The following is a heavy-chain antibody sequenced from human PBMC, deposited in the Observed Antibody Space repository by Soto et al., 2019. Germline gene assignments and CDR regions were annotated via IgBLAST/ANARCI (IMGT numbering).Heavy chain of an antibody. J-gene: IGHJ4*02. CDR3: ARAASGSGSETYYNDY. V-gene: IGHV3-23*01. D-gene: IGHD3-10*01. CDR2: ITFTGDYS. Sequence: GGSLRLSCAASGFTFASHAMTWVRQAPGKGLEWVSAITFTGDYSSYADSVKGRFTISRDNSKNTLNPQMNSLRADDTAVYYCARAASGSGSETYYNDYWGQGTLVTVSS. CDR1: GFTFASHA.